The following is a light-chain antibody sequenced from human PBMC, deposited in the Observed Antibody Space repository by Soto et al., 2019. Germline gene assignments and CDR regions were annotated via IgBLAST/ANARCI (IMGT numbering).Light chain of an antibody. CDR3: QQYGDSAWT. Sequence: EIVLTQSPGTLSLSPGERATLSCRASQSVSHSYLAWYQQKPGQAPRLLIYGASSRATGIPDRFSGRGSGTDFTLTISRLEPEDFAVYYCQQYGDSAWTFGQGTKVEIK. CDR2: GAS. CDR1: QSVSHSY. J-gene: IGKJ1*01. V-gene: IGKV3-20*01.